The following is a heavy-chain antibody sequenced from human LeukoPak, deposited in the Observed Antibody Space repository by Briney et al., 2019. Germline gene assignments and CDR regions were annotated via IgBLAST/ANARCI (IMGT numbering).Heavy chain of an antibody. J-gene: IGHJ4*02. Sequence: SGTLSLTCAVSGGSISSNNWWGWVRQPPGKGLEWIGEIYHSGSPNHNPSLKSRVTISVDKSRNHFSLNLSSVTAADTAVYYCARVNINNWHSCDYWGQGTLVTVSS. CDR2: IYHSGSP. CDR1: GGSISSNNW. CDR3: ARVNINNWHSCDY. D-gene: IGHD1-1*01. V-gene: IGHV4-4*02.